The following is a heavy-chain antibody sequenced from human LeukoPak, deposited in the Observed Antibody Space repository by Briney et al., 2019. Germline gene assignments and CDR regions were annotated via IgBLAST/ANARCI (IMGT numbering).Heavy chain of an antibody. V-gene: IGHV3-30*02. Sequence: GGSLRLSYAASGFIFSTFGVHWVRHAPGKGLECVAVIWYDGSDKYYADSVEGRFTISRDNSKNTLYLQMNSLRAEDTAVYYCARPCGGACYSVAPYWGQGTLVTVSS. J-gene: IGHJ4*02. CDR1: GFIFSTFG. D-gene: IGHD2-21*02. CDR2: IWYDGSDK. CDR3: ARPCGGACYSVAPY.